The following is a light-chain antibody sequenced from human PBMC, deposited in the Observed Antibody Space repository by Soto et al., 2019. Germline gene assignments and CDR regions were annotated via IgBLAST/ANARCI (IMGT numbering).Light chain of an antibody. CDR1: QSVSSSY. Sequence: EIVFTQSPSTLSLSPGERASLSCGASQSVSSSYLAWYQQKPGLAPRLLIYDASSRATGIPDRFSGSGSGTDFTLTISRLEPEDFAVYSCQQYGSSPTTFGQGTRLEIK. CDR2: DAS. V-gene: IGKV3D-20*01. CDR3: QQYGSSPTT. J-gene: IGKJ5*01.